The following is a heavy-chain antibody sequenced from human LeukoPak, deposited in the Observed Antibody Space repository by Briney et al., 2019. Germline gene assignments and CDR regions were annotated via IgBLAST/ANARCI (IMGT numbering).Heavy chain of an antibody. D-gene: IGHD2-15*01. CDR3: ARHGCSGGSCYDYYYGMDV. Sequence: SETLSLTCTVSGGSISSYYWSWIRQPPGKGLEWIGYIYYSGSTNYNPSLKSRVTISVDTSKNQFSLKLSSVTAADTAVYYCARHGCSGGSCYDYYYGMDVWGQGSTVTVCS. CDR1: GGSISSYY. CDR2: IYYSGST. V-gene: IGHV4-59*08. J-gene: IGHJ6*02.